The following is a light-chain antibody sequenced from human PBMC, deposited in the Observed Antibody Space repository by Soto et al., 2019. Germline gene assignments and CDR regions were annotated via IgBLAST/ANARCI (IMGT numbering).Light chain of an antibody. CDR1: QSVLYSSNNNNY. Sequence: DIVMTQSPDSLAVSLGERATINCKSSQSVLYSSNNNNYLAWYQQKPGQPPKLLIYWASTRDSGVPDRFSGSRSGTDFTLTISSLQAEDVAVYYCQQYYNIPRTFGQGTKVEIK. V-gene: IGKV4-1*01. J-gene: IGKJ2*02. CDR2: WAS. CDR3: QQYYNIPRT.